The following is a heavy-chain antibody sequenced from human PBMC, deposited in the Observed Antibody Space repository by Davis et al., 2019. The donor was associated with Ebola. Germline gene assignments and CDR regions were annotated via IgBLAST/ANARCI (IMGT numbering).Heavy chain of an antibody. Sequence: SVQVSCKASGGTFSSYAISWVRQAPGQGLEWMGGIIPIFGTANYAQKFQGRVTITADESTSTAYMELSSLRSEDTAVYYCATRGYCSSTSCYVGGPRWTSSIDYMDVWGKGTTVTVSS. J-gene: IGHJ6*03. CDR2: IIPIFGTA. D-gene: IGHD2-2*01. CDR3: ATRGYCSSTSCYVGGPRWTSSIDYMDV. CDR1: GGTFSSYA. V-gene: IGHV1-69*13.